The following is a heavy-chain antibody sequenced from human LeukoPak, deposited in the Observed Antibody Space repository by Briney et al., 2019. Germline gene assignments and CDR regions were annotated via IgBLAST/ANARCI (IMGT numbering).Heavy chain of an antibody. D-gene: IGHD2-15*01. CDR1: GVSISSDSYY. CDR3: ARTTEGYCRGGSCYYFYYYMDV. J-gene: IGHJ6*03. Sequence: SETLSLTCTVSGVSISSDSYYWSCIRPPAGKALEWIGRIYTSGSTNYNPSLKSRVNISVDTSKNQFSLKLSSVTAADTAVYYCARTTEGYCRGGSCYYFYYYMDVWGKGTTVTVSS. CDR2: IYTSGST. V-gene: IGHV4-61*02.